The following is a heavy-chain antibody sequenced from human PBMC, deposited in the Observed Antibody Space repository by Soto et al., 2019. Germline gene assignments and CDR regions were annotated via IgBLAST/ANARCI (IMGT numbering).Heavy chain of an antibody. CDR2: ISAYNGNT. J-gene: IGHJ4*02. D-gene: IGHD3-16*02. Sequence: ASVKVSCKASGYTFTSYGISWVRQAPGQGLEWMGWISAYNGNTNYAQKLQGRVTMTTDTSTSTAYMELRSLRSDDTAAYYCARNYDYVWGSYRYYFDYWGQGTLVTVSS. CDR1: GYTFTSYG. CDR3: ARNYDYVWGSYRYYFDY. V-gene: IGHV1-18*01.